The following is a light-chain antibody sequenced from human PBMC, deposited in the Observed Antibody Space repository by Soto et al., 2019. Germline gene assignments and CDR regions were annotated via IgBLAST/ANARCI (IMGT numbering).Light chain of an antibody. Sequence: EILMTQSPVTLSVSAGDRVTLSCRASQNIISNLAWYQQKPGQAPRLLIYGASTRATGTPARFSGSGSGTEFTLTISSLQSEDFVVNYCQQYNNWPITFGQGTRLEIK. CDR1: QNIISN. J-gene: IGKJ5*01. CDR3: QQYNNWPIT. CDR2: GAS. V-gene: IGKV3-15*01.